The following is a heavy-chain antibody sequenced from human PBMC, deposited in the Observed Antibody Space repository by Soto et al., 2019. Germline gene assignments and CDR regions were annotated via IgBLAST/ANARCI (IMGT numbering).Heavy chain of an antibody. D-gene: IGHD5-12*01. CDR1: GYAFTSYG. CDR2: ISAYNGNT. CDR3: ARDPVDGYAFFDN. J-gene: IGHJ5*02. V-gene: IGHV1-18*01. Sequence: ASVKVSCKASGYAFTSYGISWVRQAPGQGLEWMGWISAYNGNTNYAQKLQGRVTMTTDTSTSTAYMELRSLRSDDTAVYWCARDPVDGYAFFDNWGQGALVTVSS.